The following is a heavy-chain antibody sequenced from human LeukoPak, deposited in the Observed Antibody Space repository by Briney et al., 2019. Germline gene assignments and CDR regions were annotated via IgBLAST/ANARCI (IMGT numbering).Heavy chain of an antibody. J-gene: IGHJ3*02. Sequence: KPSETLSLTCTVSGGSISSYYWSWIQQPPGKGLEWIGYIYYSGSTNYNPSLKSRVTISVDTSKNQFSLKLSSVTAADTAVYYCARDGPFTIFGIRDAFDIWGQGTMVTVSS. D-gene: IGHD3-3*01. V-gene: IGHV4-59*01. CDR3: ARDGPFTIFGIRDAFDI. CDR2: IYYSGST. CDR1: GGSISSYY.